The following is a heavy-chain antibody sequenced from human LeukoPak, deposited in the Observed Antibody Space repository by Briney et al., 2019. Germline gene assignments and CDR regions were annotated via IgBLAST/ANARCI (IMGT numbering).Heavy chain of an antibody. D-gene: IGHD4-11*01. V-gene: IGHV4-34*01. J-gene: IGHJ6*04. Sequence: SSETLSLTCAVYGGSFSPYYWSWIRQPPGKGLEWIGEINHSGTTYCNPSLVGRVTLSVDASKNQFSLKVTSVTAADTAVYYCAKSTPHEGSPDVWGEGTTVTVSS. CDR1: GGSFSPYY. CDR3: AKSTPHEGSPDV. CDR2: INHSGTT.